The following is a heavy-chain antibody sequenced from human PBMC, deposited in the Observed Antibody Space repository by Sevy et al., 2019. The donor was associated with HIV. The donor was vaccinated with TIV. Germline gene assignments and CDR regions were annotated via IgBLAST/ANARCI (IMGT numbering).Heavy chain of an antibody. Sequence: GGSLRLSCAASGFTVSSNYMNWVRQAPGKGLEWVSVIYSGGSTYYADSVKGRFTISRDNSKNTLYLQMNSLRADDTAVYYFVRDWARIVAAGLRLTEYFQHWGEGILVTVSS. CDR1: GFTVSSNY. J-gene: IGHJ1*01. D-gene: IGHD6-13*01. CDR2: IYSGGST. V-gene: IGHV3-53*01. CDR3: VRDWARIVAAGLRLTEYFQH.